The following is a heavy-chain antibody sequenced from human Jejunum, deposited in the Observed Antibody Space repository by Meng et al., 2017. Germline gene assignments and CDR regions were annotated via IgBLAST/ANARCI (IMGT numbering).Heavy chain of an antibody. Sequence: GESLKISCVASGFTFTSYAMGWVRQAPGKGLEWVSSISGSGGSTYYADSVKGRFTISRDNSKNTLYLQMNSLRAEDTAVYYCAKTPRSTIFGVVIHYYFDYWGQGTLVTVSS. V-gene: IGHV3-23*01. D-gene: IGHD3-3*02. CDR2: ISGSGGST. J-gene: IGHJ4*02. CDR1: GFTFTSYA. CDR3: AKTPRSTIFGVVIHYYFDY.